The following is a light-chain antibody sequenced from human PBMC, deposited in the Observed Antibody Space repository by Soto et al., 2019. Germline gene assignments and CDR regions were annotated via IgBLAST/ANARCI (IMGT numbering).Light chain of an antibody. CDR3: GSITRSSTSV. CDR2: DVT. Sequence: QSALSQPASVSGSPGQSITISCTGTSSDVGGFEYVSWYQHQPGKAPKLIIYDVTKRPSGVSNHFSGSKSGNTASLTISGIQAEDEGDYYCGSITRSSTSVFGTGTKVTVL. V-gene: IGLV2-14*01. J-gene: IGLJ1*01. CDR1: SSDVGGFEY.